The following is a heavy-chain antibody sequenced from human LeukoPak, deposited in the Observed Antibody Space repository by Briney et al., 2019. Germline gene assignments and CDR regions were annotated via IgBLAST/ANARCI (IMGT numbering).Heavy chain of an antibody. Sequence: LSLTCAVYGGSFSDYYMSWIRQAPGKGLEWVSYISSSGSTIYYADSVKGRFTISRDNAKNSLYLQMSSLRAEDTAVYYCARELYDSSGSDGFDYWGQGTLVTVSS. D-gene: IGHD3-22*01. CDR2: ISSSGSTI. J-gene: IGHJ4*02. V-gene: IGHV3-11*01. CDR1: GGSFSDYY. CDR3: ARELYDSSGSDGFDY.